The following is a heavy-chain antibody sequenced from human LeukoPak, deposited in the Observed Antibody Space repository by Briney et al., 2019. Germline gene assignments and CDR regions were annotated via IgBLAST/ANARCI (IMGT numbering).Heavy chain of an antibody. CDR2: INWNGGST. V-gene: IGHV3-20*04. CDR1: GFTFDDYG. CDR3: ARGNDYGDYGDLPY. J-gene: IGHJ4*02. D-gene: IGHD4-17*01. Sequence: PGGSLRLSRAASGFTFDDYGMSWVRQAPGKGLEWVSGINWNGGSTGYADSVKGRFTISRDNAKNSLYLQMNSLRAEDTALYYCARGNDYGDYGDLPYWGQGTLVTVSS.